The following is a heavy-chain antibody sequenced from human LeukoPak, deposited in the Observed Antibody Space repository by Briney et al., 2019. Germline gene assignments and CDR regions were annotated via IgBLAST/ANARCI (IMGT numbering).Heavy chain of an antibody. D-gene: IGHD2-2*02. CDR2: IKQDGSEK. V-gene: IGHV3-7*01. CDR1: GFTLSSYW. CDR3: AREVYCSSTSCYTGYFQH. J-gene: IGHJ1*01. Sequence: GGSLTLSCAVSGFTLSSYWMSWVRQAPGKGLEWVANIKQDGSEKYYVDSVKGRFTISRDNAKNSLYLQMNSLRAEDTAVYYCAREVYCSSTSCYTGYFQHWGQGTLVTVSS.